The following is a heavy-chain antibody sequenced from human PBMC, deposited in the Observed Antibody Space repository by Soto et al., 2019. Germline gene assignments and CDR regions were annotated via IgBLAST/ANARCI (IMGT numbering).Heavy chain of an antibody. CDR3: ARERPDGARLDP. CDR2: VYYSGST. CDR1: GGSISSGSYY. Sequence: SETLSLTCTVSGGSISSGSYYWDWIRQPPGKGLEWIGNVYYSGSTNYNPSLESRVTISVDTSKNQFSLKLSSVTAADTAVYYCARERPDGARLDPWGQGTLVTVSS. D-gene: IGHD6-6*01. J-gene: IGHJ5*02. V-gene: IGHV4-39*02.